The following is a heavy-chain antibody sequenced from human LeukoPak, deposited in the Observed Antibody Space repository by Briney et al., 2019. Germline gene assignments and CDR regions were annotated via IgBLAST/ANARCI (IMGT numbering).Heavy chain of an antibody. CDR3: ARAYTQQLRPNDAFDI. D-gene: IGHD6-13*01. Sequence: SETLSLTCTVSGDSISSGDYSWNWIRQPPGKGLEWIGKIHYSGTTGHNPSLKSRVTFSVDKSRNQVSLYLRSVTAADTAVYYCARAYTQQLRPNDAFDIWGQGTMVTVSS. V-gene: IGHV4-30-2*01. CDR1: GDSISSGDYS. CDR2: IHYSGTT. J-gene: IGHJ3*02.